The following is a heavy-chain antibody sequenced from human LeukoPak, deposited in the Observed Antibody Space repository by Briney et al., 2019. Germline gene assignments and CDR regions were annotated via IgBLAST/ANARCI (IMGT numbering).Heavy chain of an antibody. Sequence: ASVKVSCKASGYTFTSYGISWVRQAPGQGLEWMGWISAYNGNTNYAQKLQGRVTMTTDTSTSTAYMELRSLRSDDTAVYYCARNVATILINYYYYGMDVWGRGTTVTVSS. D-gene: IGHD5-12*01. V-gene: IGHV1-18*01. J-gene: IGHJ6*02. CDR1: GYTFTSYG. CDR2: ISAYNGNT. CDR3: ARNVATILINYYYYGMDV.